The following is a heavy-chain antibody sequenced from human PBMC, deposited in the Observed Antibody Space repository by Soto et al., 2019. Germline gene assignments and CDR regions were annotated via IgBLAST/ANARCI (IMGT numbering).Heavy chain of an antibody. Sequence: ASVKVSCKASGYTFTGYYMHWVRQAPGQGLEWMGWINPNSGGTNYAQKFQGRVTMTRDTSISTAYMELSRLRSDDTAVYYCAREYSRNNWFDPWGQGTLVTVSS. J-gene: IGHJ5*02. CDR1: GYTFTGYY. CDR3: AREYSRNNWFDP. CDR2: INPNSGGT. V-gene: IGHV1-2*02. D-gene: IGHD6-13*01.